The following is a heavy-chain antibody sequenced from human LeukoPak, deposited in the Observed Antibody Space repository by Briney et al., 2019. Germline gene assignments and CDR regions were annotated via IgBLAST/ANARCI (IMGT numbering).Heavy chain of an antibody. V-gene: IGHV4-34*01. J-gene: IGHJ4*02. Sequence: SETLSLTCAVYGGSFSGYYWCWIRQPPGKGLEWIGEINHSGSTNYNPSLKSRVTISVDTSKNQFSLKLSSVTAADTAVYYCARVSSRYTDYWGQGTLVTVSS. CDR1: GGSFSGYY. CDR2: INHSGST. CDR3: ARVSSRYTDY. D-gene: IGHD6-13*01.